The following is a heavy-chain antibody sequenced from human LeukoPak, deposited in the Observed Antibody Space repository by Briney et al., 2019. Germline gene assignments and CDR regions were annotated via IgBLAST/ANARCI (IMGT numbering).Heavy chain of an antibody. CDR3: AKDLSRGYCSSTSCHNWFDP. Sequence: GGSLRLSCAASGFTFSSYWMHWVRQAPGKGLEWVAVISYDGSNKYYADSVKGRFTISRDNSKNTLYLQMNSLRAEDTAVYYCAKDLSRGYCSSTSCHNWFDPWGQGTLVTVSS. D-gene: IGHD2-2*01. CDR2: ISYDGSNK. CDR1: GFTFSSYW. J-gene: IGHJ5*02. V-gene: IGHV3-30*18.